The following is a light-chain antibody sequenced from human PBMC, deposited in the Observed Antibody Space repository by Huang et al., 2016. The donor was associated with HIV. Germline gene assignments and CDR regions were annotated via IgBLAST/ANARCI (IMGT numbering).Light chain of an antibody. Sequence: IVMTQSPATLSVSPGEGATLSCRASQSVGSNLAWYQQRPGQAPRLLIYGASTRATGVQVRCSGRGSGTDFTLTISGPQSEDSAVYYCQQYSDRPPWTFGQGTKVE. V-gene: IGKV3-15*01. J-gene: IGKJ1*01. CDR2: GAS. CDR3: QQYSDRPPWT. CDR1: QSVGSN.